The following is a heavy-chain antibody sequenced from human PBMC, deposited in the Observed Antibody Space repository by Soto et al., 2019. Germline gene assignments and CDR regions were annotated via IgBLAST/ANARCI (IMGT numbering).Heavy chain of an antibody. CDR3: ARPRYDGSGTPFDH. CDR1: GFTFSSSW. CDR2: INGDGSTA. V-gene: IGHV3-74*01. D-gene: IGHD3-22*01. J-gene: IGHJ4*02. Sequence: EVQLVESGGGLVQPGGSLRLSFAAPGFTFSSSWMHGVPQVPGKGRLWVSGINGDGSTATYADSVKGRFIISRDNAKNMLYLQMNSLTAEDTAVYYCARPRYDGSGTPFDHWGQGTLVTVSS.